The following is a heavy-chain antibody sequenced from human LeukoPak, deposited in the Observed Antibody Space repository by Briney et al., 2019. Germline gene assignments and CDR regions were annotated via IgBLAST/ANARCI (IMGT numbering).Heavy chain of an antibody. CDR1: GGSITSYY. V-gene: IGHV4-59*08. CDR2: IYYSGST. D-gene: IGHD4-23*01. J-gene: IGHJ4*02. CDR3: ARHADYGGYLDY. Sequence: SETLSLTCTVSGGSITSYYWSWIRQPPGRGLEWIGYIYYSGSTNYNPSLKSRVTVSVDTSKSQFSLRLTSVTAADTAVYYCARHADYGGYLDYWGQGTLVTVSS.